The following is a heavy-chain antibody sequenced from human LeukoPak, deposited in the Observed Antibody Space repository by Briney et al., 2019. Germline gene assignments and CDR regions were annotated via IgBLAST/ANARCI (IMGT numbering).Heavy chain of an antibody. CDR1: GFTFSSYS. J-gene: IGHJ3*02. CDR2: ISSSSYI. Sequence: GGSLRLSCAASGFTFSSYSMNWVRQAPGKGLEWVSSISSSSYIYYADSVKGRFTISRDNAKNSLYLQMNSLRAEDTAVYYCARDLGIVVVPAAHDAFDIWGQGTMVTVSS. CDR3: ARDLGIVVVPAAHDAFDI. D-gene: IGHD2-2*01. V-gene: IGHV3-21*01.